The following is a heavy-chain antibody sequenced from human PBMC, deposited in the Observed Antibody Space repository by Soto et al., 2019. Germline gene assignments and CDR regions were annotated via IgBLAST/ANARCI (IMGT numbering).Heavy chain of an antibody. Sequence: ASVKVSCKASGYTFTGYYMHWVRQAPGQGLEWMGWINPNSGGTNYAQKFQGWVTMTRDTSISTACMELSRLRSDDTAVYYCARLLGDYDILTGYFDYWGQGTLVTVSS. J-gene: IGHJ4*02. V-gene: IGHV1-2*04. CDR2: INPNSGGT. D-gene: IGHD3-9*01. CDR1: GYTFTGYY. CDR3: ARLLGDYDILTGYFDY.